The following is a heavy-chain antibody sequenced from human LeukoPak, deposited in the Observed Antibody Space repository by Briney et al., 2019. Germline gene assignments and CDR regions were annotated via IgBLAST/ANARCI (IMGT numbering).Heavy chain of an antibody. J-gene: IGHJ4*02. CDR2: IRYDGSNK. CDR3: AKGWTYYDFWSGYYSY. Sequence: PGGSLRLSCAASGFTFSSYGMHWVRQAPGKGLEWVAFIRYDGSNKYYADSVKGRFTISRDNSKNTLYLQMNSLRAEDTAVYYCAKGWTYYDFWSGYYSYWGQGTLVTVSS. V-gene: IGHV3-30*02. D-gene: IGHD3-3*01. CDR1: GFTFSSYG.